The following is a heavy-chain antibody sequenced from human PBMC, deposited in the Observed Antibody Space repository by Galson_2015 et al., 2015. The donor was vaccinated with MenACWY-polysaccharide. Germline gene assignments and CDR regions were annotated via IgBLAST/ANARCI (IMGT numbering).Heavy chain of an antibody. Sequence: SLRLSCAASGFTFSDYSMNWVRQAPGKGLEWVSSISRSSTYIYYADSVKGRVTMSRDNAKNSLFLQMNSVRAEDTAVYYCARGKRRGPGYSSDHYFYHGMDVWGQGTTVTVSS. V-gene: IGHV3-21*01. J-gene: IGHJ6*02. D-gene: IGHD6-19*01. CDR1: GFTFSDYS. CDR2: ISRSSTYI. CDR3: ARGKRRGPGYSSDHYFYHGMDV.